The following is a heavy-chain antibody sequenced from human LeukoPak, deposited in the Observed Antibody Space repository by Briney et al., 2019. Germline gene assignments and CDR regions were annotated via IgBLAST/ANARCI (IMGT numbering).Heavy chain of an antibody. CDR3: ARDSGKGYFHISFNY. CDR1: GFTFDDYG. CDR2: INWNGGST. D-gene: IGHD1-14*01. V-gene: IGHV3-20*04. Sequence: GGSLRLSCAASGFTFDDYGMSWVRQAPGKGLEWVSGINWNGGSTGYADSVKGRFTISRDNAKNSLYLQMNSLSAEDTALYYCARDSGKGYFHISFNYWGQGTLVTVSS. J-gene: IGHJ4*02.